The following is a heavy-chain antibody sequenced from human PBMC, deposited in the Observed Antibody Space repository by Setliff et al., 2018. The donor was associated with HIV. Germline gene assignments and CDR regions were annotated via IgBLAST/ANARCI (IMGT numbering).Heavy chain of an antibody. CDR2: IYNTGRT. D-gene: IGHD3-22*01. J-gene: IGHJ3*02. V-gene: IGHV4-38-2*02. CDR3: VRVSRSGYYGEGAFDI. CDR1: GDSITRGSY. Sequence: SETLSLTCSVSGDSITRGSYWGWVRQPPGKGLEWLGHIYNTGRTYDNPTLKSRVTISGDTSKNQFSLELTTVTAADTAVCYCVRVSRSGYYGEGAFDIWGQGTVVTVSS.